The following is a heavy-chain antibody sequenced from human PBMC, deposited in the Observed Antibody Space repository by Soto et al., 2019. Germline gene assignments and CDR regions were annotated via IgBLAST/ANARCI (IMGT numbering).Heavy chain of an antibody. Sequence: QVQLVESGGGVVQPGKSLRLSCTASGFNFGSYGMHWVRQAPGKGLEWVAVIWQDGSDKYYADSVKGRFTVSRDNSKDMLYLQMDRLSNEETAVYYCAGELAVGNPTGWFQTWGQGTLETVS. J-gene: IGHJ5*02. CDR1: GFNFGSYG. CDR3: AGELAVGNPTGWFQT. CDR2: IWQDGSDK. D-gene: IGHD1-1*01. V-gene: IGHV3-33*01.